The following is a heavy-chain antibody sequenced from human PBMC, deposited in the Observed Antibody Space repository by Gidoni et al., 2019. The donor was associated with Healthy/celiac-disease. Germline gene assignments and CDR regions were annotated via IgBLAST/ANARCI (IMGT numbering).Heavy chain of an antibody. CDR2: ISWNSGSI. Sequence: EVQLVESGGGLVQPGRSLRLSCAASGFTFDDYAMHWVRQAPGKGLEWVSGISWNSGSIGYADSVKGRFTISRDNAKNSLYLQMNSLRAEDTALYYCAKGRKSVGATHSFDYWGQGTLVTVSS. J-gene: IGHJ4*02. D-gene: IGHD1-26*01. CDR3: AKGRKSVGATHSFDY. CDR1: GFTFDDYA. V-gene: IGHV3-9*01.